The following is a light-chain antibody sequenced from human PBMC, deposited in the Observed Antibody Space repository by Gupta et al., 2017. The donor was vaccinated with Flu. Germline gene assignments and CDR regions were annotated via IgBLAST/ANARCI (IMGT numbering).Light chain of an antibody. CDR1: KLGDEY. V-gene: IGLV3-1*01. CDR2: QDR. CDR3: QAWDSSNGV. Sequence: CSGDKLGDEYVTWYQQKPGQSPVLVIYQDRKRPSGIPERFSGSNSGNTATLTISGTQATDEADYYCQAWDSSNGVFGAGTKVTVL. J-gene: IGLJ1*01.